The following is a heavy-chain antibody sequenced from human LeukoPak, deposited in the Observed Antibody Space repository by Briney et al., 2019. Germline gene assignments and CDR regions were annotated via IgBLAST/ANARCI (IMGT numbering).Heavy chain of an antibody. D-gene: IGHD5-18*01. CDR1: GFTFSSYE. CDR3: ARDKGYSYGREDY. J-gene: IGHJ4*02. V-gene: IGHV3-48*03. Sequence: GGSLRLSCAASGFTFSSYEMNWVRQAPGKGLEWVSYISSSGSTIYYADSVKGRFTISRDNAKHSLYLQMNSLRAEDTAVYYCARDKGYSYGREDYWGQGTLVTVSS. CDR2: ISSSGSTI.